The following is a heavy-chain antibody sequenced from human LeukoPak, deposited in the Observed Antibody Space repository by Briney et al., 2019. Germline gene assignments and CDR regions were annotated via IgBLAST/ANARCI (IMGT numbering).Heavy chain of an antibody. CDR3: AKDIGPPYCSSTSCYPLDYYGMDV. CDR2: ISWISGSI. J-gene: IGHJ6*02. V-gene: IGHV3-9*01. Sequence: GRSLRLSCAASGFTFDDYAMHWVRQAPGKGLEWVSGISWISGSIGYADSVKGRFTISRDNAKNSLYLQMNSLRAEDTALYYCAKDIGPPYCSSTSCYPLDYYGMDVWGQGTTVTVSS. D-gene: IGHD2-2*01. CDR1: GFTFDDYA.